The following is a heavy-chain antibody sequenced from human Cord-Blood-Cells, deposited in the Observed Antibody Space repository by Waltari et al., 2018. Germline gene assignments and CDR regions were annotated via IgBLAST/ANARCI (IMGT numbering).Heavy chain of an antibody. J-gene: IGHJ3*02. CDR3: ARDPTWSDAFDI. CDR2: IYTSGST. D-gene: IGHD2-8*02. CDR1: GGSIRSYS. V-gene: IGHV4-4*07. Sequence: QVQLQESGPGLVKPSETLSLTCTVSGGSIRSYSWRWIRQPAGKGLEWIGRIYTSGSTNYNPSLKSRVTMSVDTSKNQFSLKLSSVTAADTAVYYCARDPTWSDAFDIWGQGTMVTVSS.